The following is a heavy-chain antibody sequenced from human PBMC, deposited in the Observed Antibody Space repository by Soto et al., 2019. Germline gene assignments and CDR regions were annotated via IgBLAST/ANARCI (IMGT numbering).Heavy chain of an antibody. V-gene: IGHV1-2*02. J-gene: IGHJ6*02. CDR1: GYTFTGYY. Sequence: VASVKVSCKASGYTFTGYYMHWVRQAPGQGLEWMGWINPNSGGTNYAQKFQGRVTMTRDTSISTAYMELSRLRSDDTAVYYCARDGGYSSSSAHYHYYYGMDVWGQGTTVTVSS. CDR3: ARDGGYSSSSAHYHYYYGMDV. D-gene: IGHD6-13*01. CDR2: INPNSGGT.